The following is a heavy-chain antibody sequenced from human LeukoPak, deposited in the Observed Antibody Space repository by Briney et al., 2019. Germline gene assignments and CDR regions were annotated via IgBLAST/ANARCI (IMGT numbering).Heavy chain of an antibody. Sequence: GSLRLSCAASGFTFSSYAMTWVRQAPGRGREWVSGISGSGASIHYADSVKGRLTISRDNSKNTLYLQMNSLRAEDTAVYYCAKLDRIGVAAAFDYWGQGTLVTVSS. CDR1: GFTFSSYA. CDR2: ISGSGASI. CDR3: AKLDRIGVAAAFDY. J-gene: IGHJ4*02. V-gene: IGHV3-23*01. D-gene: IGHD6-19*01.